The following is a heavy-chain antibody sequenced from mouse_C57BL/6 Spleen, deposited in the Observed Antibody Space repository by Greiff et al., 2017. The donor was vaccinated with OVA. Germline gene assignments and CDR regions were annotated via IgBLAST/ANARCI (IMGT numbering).Heavy chain of an antibody. CDR3: ARTNWGHFDY. CDR2: ISSGSSTI. V-gene: IGHV5-17*01. J-gene: IGHJ2*01. CDR1: GFTFSDYG. Sequence: EVHLVESGGGLVHPGGSLPLSCAASGFTFSDYGMHWVRQAPEKGLEWVAYISSGSSTIYYADTVKGRFTISRDNAKNTLFLQMTSLRSEDTAMYYCARTNWGHFDYWGQGTTLTVSS. D-gene: IGHD4-1*01.